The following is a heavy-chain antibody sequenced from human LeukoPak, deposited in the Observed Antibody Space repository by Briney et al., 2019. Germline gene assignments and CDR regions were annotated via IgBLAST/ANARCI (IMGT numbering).Heavy chain of an antibody. CDR3: ARLRPMGGSFPDPFDI. V-gene: IGHV4-4*07. CDR2: IYTSGST. Sequence: SETLSLTCTVSGGSISNYYWSWIRQPAGKGLEWIGRIYTSGSTNYNSSLKSRLTMSVDTSKNQFSLKLSSVTAADTAVYYCARLRPMGGSFPDPFDIWGQGTMVTVSS. J-gene: IGHJ3*02. D-gene: IGHD1-26*01. CDR1: GGSISNYY.